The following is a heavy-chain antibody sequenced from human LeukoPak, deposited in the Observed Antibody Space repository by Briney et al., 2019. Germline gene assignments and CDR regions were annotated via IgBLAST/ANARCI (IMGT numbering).Heavy chain of an antibody. J-gene: IGHJ3*01. CDR3: TRDGLLATTGTFSFDV. Sequence: PSETLSLTCAVSDYSISSTNWWGWLRQPPGKVLEWIGYIYYPGHTYSNPYLKSRVPISVDPSNDQFSLKLRSVTAADTALYCCTRDGLLATTGTFSFDVWGQGTMVTASS. V-gene: IGHV4-28*03. CDR2: IYYPGHT. CDR1: DYSISSTNW. D-gene: IGHD6-13*01.